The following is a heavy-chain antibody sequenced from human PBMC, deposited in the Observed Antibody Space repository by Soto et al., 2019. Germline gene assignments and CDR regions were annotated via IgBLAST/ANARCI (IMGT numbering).Heavy chain of an antibody. J-gene: IGHJ1*01. CDR3: AREENCSDGICYSEYFQR. CDR2: VNPSGGST. V-gene: IGHV1-46*01. Sequence: ASVKVSCKASGDIFTAYSMHWVRQAPGQGLEWMGVVNPSGGSTNYAQKFQGRITMTRDTSTSTVYMDLSSLTSEDTAVYYRAREENCSDGICYSEYFQRWGQGTLVTVSS. D-gene: IGHD2-15*01. CDR1: GDIFTAYS.